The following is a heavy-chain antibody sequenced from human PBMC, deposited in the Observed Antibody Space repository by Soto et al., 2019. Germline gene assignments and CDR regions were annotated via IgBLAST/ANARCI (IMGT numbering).Heavy chain of an antibody. Sequence: GESLKISCKGSGYSFTSYWIGWVRQMPGKGLEWMWIIYPGDSDTRYSPSFQGQVTISADKSISTAYLQWSSLKASDTATYYCARQPYYYDSSGYYLYWYFDLWGRGTLVTVSS. CDR2: IYPGDSDT. V-gene: IGHV5-51*01. D-gene: IGHD3-22*01. CDR3: ARQPYYYDSSGYYLYWYFDL. CDR1: GYSFTSYW. J-gene: IGHJ2*01.